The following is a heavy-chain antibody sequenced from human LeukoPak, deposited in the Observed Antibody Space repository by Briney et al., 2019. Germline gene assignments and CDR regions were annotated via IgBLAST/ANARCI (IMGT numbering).Heavy chain of an antibody. Sequence: PGGSLRLSCAVSGFTFSNYDMHWVRQAPGKGLEWVAVIWYDGSNKYYADSVKGRSTISRDNSKNTLYLQMNTLRAEDTAVYYCARDPGGVVYFDYWGQGTLVTVSS. CDR3: ARDPGGVVYFDY. CDR1: GFTFSNYD. V-gene: IGHV3-33*01. CDR2: IWYDGSNK. D-gene: IGHD2-8*01. J-gene: IGHJ4*02.